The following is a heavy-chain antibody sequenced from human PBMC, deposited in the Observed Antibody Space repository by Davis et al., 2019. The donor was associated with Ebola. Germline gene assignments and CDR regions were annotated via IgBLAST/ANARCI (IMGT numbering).Heavy chain of an antibody. V-gene: IGHV3-74*01. CDR3: ARGLGLWGV. D-gene: IGHD3-10*01. CDR1: GFTFSSYA. CDR2: INSDGSST. J-gene: IGHJ4*02. Sequence: GESLKISCAASGFTFSSYAMHWVRQAPGKGLVWVSRINSDGSSTSYADSVKGRFTISRDNAKNTLYLQMNSLRAEDTAVYYCARGLGLWGVWGQGTLVTVSS.